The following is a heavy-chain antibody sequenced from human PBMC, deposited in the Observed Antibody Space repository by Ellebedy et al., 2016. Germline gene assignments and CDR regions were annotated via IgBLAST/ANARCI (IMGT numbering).Heavy chain of an antibody. CDR1: GYSFTSYY. V-gene: IGHV1-46*01. J-gene: IGHJ2*01. Sequence: ASVKVSCXTSGYSFTSYYIHWVRQAPGQGPEWMGIINPNGGSTSYAQRFEGRVAMTRDRSTATVYLELSSLTYEDSAMYFCVREEAVEAAVRLGANWHFDLWGRGTLVTVSS. D-gene: IGHD6-13*01. CDR2: INPNGGST. CDR3: VREEAVEAAVRLGANWHFDL.